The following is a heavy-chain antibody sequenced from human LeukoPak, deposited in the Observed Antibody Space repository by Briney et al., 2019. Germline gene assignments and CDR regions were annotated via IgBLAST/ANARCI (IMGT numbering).Heavy chain of an antibody. V-gene: IGHV4-39*07. CDR1: GGSISSSSYY. J-gene: IGHJ5*02. CDR3: ARDSGGTYYYGSGSYPWFDP. Sequence: PSETLSLTCTVSGGSISSSSYYWGWIRQPPGKGLEWIGSIYYSGSTYYNPSLKSRVTISVDTSKNQFSLMLSSVTAADTAVYYCARDSGGTYYYGSGSYPWFDPWGQGTLVTVSS. CDR2: IYYSGST. D-gene: IGHD3-10*01.